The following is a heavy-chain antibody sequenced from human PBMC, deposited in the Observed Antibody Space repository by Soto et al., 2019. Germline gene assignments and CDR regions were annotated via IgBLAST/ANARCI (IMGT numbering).Heavy chain of an antibody. V-gene: IGHV4-31*03. CDR3: ARGGSRYCSSTSCNWFDP. CDR1: GGSISSGGYY. D-gene: IGHD2-2*01. CDR2: IYYSGST. Sequence: PSETLSLTCTVSGGSISSGGYYWSWIRQHPGKGLEWIGYIYYSGSTYYNPSLKSRVTISVDTSKNQFSLKLSSVTAADTAVYYCARGGSRYCSSTSCNWFDPWGQGTLVTVSS. J-gene: IGHJ5*02.